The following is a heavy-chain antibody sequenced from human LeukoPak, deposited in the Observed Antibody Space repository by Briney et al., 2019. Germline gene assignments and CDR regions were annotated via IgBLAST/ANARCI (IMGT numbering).Heavy chain of an antibody. Sequence: ASVKVSCKASGYTFTSYDINWVRQATGQGLEWMGWMNPNSGNTGYAQKFQGRVTMTRNTSISTAYMELSSLRSEDTAVYYCAKATLDYDILTGYYYYYGMDVWGQGTTVTVSS. J-gene: IGHJ6*02. V-gene: IGHV1-8*01. CDR1: GYTFTSYD. CDR3: AKATLDYDILTGYYYYYGMDV. D-gene: IGHD3-9*01. CDR2: MNPNSGNT.